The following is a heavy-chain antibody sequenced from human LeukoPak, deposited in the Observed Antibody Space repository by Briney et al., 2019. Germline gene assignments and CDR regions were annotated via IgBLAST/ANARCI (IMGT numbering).Heavy chain of an antibody. Sequence: PGGSLRLSCVASGFPFDDYGMFRVRQSPGKGLEWVSSISWNSGIIDYADSVKGRFTISRDNAKNSLYLQMNSLRVEDTAFYYCAKDRFFYDSGSKANWGQGTLVTVSS. CDR1: GFPFDDYG. J-gene: IGHJ4*02. CDR2: ISWNSGII. V-gene: IGHV3-9*01. D-gene: IGHD3-22*01. CDR3: AKDRFFYDSGSKAN.